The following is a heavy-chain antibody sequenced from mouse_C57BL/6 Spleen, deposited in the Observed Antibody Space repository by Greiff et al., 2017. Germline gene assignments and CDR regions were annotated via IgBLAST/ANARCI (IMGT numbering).Heavy chain of an antibody. CDR3: ARSGYEDDGYAMDY. CDR1: GYAFSSSW. Sequence: VQLLQSGAELVKPGASVKISCKASGYAFSSSWMNWVKQRPGKGLEWIGQIYPGDGDTNYNGKFKGKATLTADQSSSTAYMQLSSLTSEDSAVYCCARSGYEDDGYAMDYGGPGTSGTVSS. J-gene: IGHJ4*01. D-gene: IGHD2-4*01. CDR2: IYPGDGDT. V-gene: IGHV1-80*01.